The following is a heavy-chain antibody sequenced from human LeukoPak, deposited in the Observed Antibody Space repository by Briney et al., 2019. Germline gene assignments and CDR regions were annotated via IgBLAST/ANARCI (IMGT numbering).Heavy chain of an antibody. CDR1: GGSISTYY. CDR3: ARSYYDSGGYVDY. Sequence: SETLSLTCTVSGGSISTYYWSWIRQPPGKGLELIGYIYYSGSTNYNPSLKSRVTISIDTSKNQFSLNLTSVTAADTAVYYCARSYYDSGGYVDYWGQGALVTVSS. V-gene: IGHV4-59*01. CDR2: IYYSGST. D-gene: IGHD3-22*01. J-gene: IGHJ4*02.